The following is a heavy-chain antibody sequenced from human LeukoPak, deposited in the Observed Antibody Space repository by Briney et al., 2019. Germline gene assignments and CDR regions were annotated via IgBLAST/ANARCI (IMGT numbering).Heavy chain of an antibody. J-gene: IGHJ3*02. CDR3: AREFDQFDI. CDR2: ISSSSSYI. Sequence: TGGPLRHSCAASGFTVSSYSMNWVRQAPGKGLEWVSSISSSSSYIYYADSVKGRFTISRDNAKNSLYLQMNSLRAEDTAVYYCAREFDQFDIGGQGTMVTVSS. CDR1: GFTVSSYS. V-gene: IGHV3-21*01.